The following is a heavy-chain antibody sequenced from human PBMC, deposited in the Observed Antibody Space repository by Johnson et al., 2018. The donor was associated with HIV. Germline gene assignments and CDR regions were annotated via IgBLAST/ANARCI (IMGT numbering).Heavy chain of an antibody. J-gene: IGHJ3*01. D-gene: IGHD3-16*01. Sequence: VQLVESGGGLVQPGGSLSLSCAGSGFPFSRFVMTWVRQAPGKGLEWVSAITIDGDDTNYADSVKGRFSISRDNSKNTLSLHMNNLRVEDTGIYQCARVGASFGCDVWGQGTIVTFSS. V-gene: IGHV3-23*04. CDR3: ARVGASFGCDV. CDR1: GFPFSRFV. CDR2: ITIDGDDT.